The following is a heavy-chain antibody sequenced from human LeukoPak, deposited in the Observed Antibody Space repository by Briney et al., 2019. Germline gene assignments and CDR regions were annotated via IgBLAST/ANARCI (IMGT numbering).Heavy chain of an antibody. CDR2: IRYDGSNK. D-gene: IGHD5-12*01. CDR3: AKDMLYSGYAGTALDY. Sequence: GGSLRLSCAASGFTFSSYGMHWVRQAPGKGLEWVAFIRYDGSNKYYADSVRGRFTISRDNSKNTLYLQMNSLRAEDTAVYYCAKDMLYSGYAGTALDYWGQGTLVTVSS. V-gene: IGHV3-30*02. J-gene: IGHJ4*02. CDR1: GFTFSSYG.